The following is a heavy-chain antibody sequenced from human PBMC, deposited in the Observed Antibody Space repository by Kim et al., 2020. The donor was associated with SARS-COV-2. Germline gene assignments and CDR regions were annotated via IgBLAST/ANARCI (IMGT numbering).Heavy chain of an antibody. CDR1: GFTFSSYS. CDR3: ARDVGYGIAVAGTTYYYYYGMDV. Sequence: GGSLRLSCAASGFTFSSYSMNWPRQAQGKGLEWVSSISSSSSYIYYADSVKGRFTISRDNAKNSLYLQMNSLRAEDTAVYYCARDVGYGIAVAGTTYYYYYGMDVWGQGTTVAVSS. V-gene: IGHV3-21*01. J-gene: IGHJ6*02. D-gene: IGHD6-19*01. CDR2: ISSSSSYI.